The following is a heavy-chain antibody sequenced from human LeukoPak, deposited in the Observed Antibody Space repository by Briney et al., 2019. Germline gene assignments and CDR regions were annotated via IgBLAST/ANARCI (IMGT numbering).Heavy chain of an antibody. CDR3: ARPGGYASGSYPRDMHNWFDP. J-gene: IGHJ5*02. V-gene: IGHV1-2*02. CDR2: INPNSGST. Sequence: GASVKVSCKASGYTFTDYYMHWVRQAPGQGLGWVGWINPNSGSTNYAQKFQGRVTMSRDTSISTAYMELSSLRFDDTAVYYCARPGGYASGSYPRDMHNWFDPWGQGSLVTVSS. D-gene: IGHD3-10*01. CDR1: GYTFTDYY.